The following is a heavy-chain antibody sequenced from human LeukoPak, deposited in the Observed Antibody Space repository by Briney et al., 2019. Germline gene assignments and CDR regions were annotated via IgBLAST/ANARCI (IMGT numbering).Heavy chain of an antibody. Sequence: VASVKVSCKASGGTFSSYTISWVRQAPGQGLEWMGRIIPIFGIANYAQKFQGRVTITADKSTSTAYMELSSLRSEDTAVYYCARTDSSGLIDYWGQGTLVTVSS. D-gene: IGHD3-22*01. V-gene: IGHV1-69*02. CDR3: ARTDSSGLIDY. J-gene: IGHJ4*02. CDR1: GGTFSSYT. CDR2: IIPIFGIA.